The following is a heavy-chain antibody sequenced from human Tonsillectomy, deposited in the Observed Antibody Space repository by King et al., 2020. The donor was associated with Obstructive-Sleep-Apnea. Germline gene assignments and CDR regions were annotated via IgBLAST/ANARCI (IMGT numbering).Heavy chain of an antibody. Sequence: QLVQSGSELRKPGASVKVSCKASGYTLTTYTMNWVRQAPGQGLEWMGWINTKTGNPTYAQGFTGRFVFSLDTSVSTAYLHISSLKAEDTAVYYCAREGLGHCSGGSCIYYYGMDVWGQGTTVTVSS. CDR3: AREGLGHCSGGSCIYYYGMDV. CDR2: INTKTGNP. V-gene: IGHV7-4-1*02. J-gene: IGHJ6*02. D-gene: IGHD2-15*01. CDR1: GYTLTTYT.